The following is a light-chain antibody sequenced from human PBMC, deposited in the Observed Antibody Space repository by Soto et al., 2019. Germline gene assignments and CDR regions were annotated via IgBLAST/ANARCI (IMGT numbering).Light chain of an antibody. CDR1: FSNIGDNA. CDR2: LND. V-gene: IGLV1-44*01. Sequence: QSVLTQPPSLSATPGQRVNISCSGSFSNIGDNAVNWYQQLPGAAPKLLIYLNDQRPSGVPDRFPGSKSGTSAFLAISGLQSEDEADYYCAAWDDSLNALFGTGTKV. J-gene: IGLJ1*01. CDR3: AAWDDSLNAL.